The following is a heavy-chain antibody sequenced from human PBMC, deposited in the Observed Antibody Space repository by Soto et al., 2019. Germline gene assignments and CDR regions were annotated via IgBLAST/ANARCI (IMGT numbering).Heavy chain of an antibody. J-gene: IGHJ4*02. CDR2: ISAYNGNT. V-gene: IGHV1-18*01. D-gene: IGHD3-10*01. Sequence: GASVKVSCKASGYTFTTYGISWVRQAPGQGLEWMGWISAYNGNTNYAQNLQGRVTMTTDTSTSTAYMELRSLRSDDTAVYYCAKDPMVRGVIMSYYFDYWGQGTLVTVSS. CDR3: AKDPMVRGVIMSYYFDY. CDR1: GYTFTTYG.